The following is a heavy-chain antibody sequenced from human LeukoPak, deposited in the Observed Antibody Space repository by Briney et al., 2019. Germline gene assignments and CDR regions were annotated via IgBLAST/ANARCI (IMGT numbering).Heavy chain of an antibody. V-gene: IGHV4-61*01. Sequence: SETLSLTCTVSGGSVSSGSYYWSWIRQPPGKGLEWIGYIYYSGSTNYNPSLKSRVTISVDTSKNQFSLKLSSVTAADTAVYYCARNPAYDSSGYYFVPRANYFDYWGQGTLVTVSS. CDR3: ARNPAYDSSGYYFVPRANYFDY. D-gene: IGHD3-22*01. CDR2: IYYSGST. CDR1: GGSVSSGSYY. J-gene: IGHJ4*02.